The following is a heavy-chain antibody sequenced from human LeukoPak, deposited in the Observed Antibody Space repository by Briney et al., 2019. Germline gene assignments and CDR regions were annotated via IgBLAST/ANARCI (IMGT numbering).Heavy chain of an antibody. CDR3: AKEPQILEWSYCLDY. CDR1: GFTFSSYW. J-gene: IGHJ4*02. CDR2: INTDGSST. D-gene: IGHD3-3*01. V-gene: IGHV3-74*01. Sequence: GGSLRLSCAAFGFTFSSYWMHWVRQAPGKGLVWVSRINTDGSSTSYADSVKGRFTISRDNAKNTLYLQMNSLRAEDTAVYYCAKEPQILEWSYCLDYWGQGTLVTVSS.